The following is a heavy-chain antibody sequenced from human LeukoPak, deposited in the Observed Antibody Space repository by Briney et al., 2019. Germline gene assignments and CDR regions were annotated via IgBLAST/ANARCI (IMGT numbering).Heavy chain of an antibody. V-gene: IGHV4-61*01. D-gene: IGHD3-10*01. CDR3: ARGFGDWGLSWFDP. J-gene: IGHJ5*02. Sequence: SETLSLTCTVSGGSVSSGSYYWSWLRQPPGKGLESLGYIYYSGSAKYNPSLKSRVTISVDTSKNQFSLKLTSVTAADTAVYYCARGFGDWGLSWFDPWGQGTLVTVSS. CDR2: IYYSGSA. CDR1: GGSVSSGSYY.